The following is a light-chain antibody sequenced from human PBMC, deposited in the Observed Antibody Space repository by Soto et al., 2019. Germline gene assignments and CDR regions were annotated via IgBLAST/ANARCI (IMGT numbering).Light chain of an antibody. CDR1: SSNIGSNT. CDR3: AAWDDSLNGDVV. J-gene: IGLJ2*01. CDR2: SNN. V-gene: IGLV1-44*01. Sequence: QSVLTPPPSASGTPGQRVPISCSGSSSNIGSNTVNWYQQLPGTAPKLLIYSNNQRPSGVPDRFSGSKSGTSASLAISGLQSEDEADYYCAAWDDSLNGDVVFGGGTKLTVL.